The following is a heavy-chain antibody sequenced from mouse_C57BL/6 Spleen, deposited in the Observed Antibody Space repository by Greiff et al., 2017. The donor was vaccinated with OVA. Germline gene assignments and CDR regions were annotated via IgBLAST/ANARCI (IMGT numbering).Heavy chain of an antibody. D-gene: IGHD1-1*01. CDR2: IWSGGST. Sequence: VQLQESGPGLVQPSQSLSITCTVSGFSLTSYGVHWVRQSPGKGLEWLGVIWSGGSTDYNAAFISRLSISKDNSKSQVFFKMNSLQADDTAIYYCARNTFYYYGSSHYFDYWGQGTTLTVSS. V-gene: IGHV2-2*01. J-gene: IGHJ2*01. CDR1: GFSLTSYG. CDR3: ARNTFYYYGSSHYFDY.